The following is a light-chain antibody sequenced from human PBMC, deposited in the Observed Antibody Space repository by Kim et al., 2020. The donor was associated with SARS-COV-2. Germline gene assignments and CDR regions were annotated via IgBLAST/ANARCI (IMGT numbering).Light chain of an antibody. CDR3: QQRSDWPPNT. J-gene: IGKJ2*01. CDR2: DAS. V-gene: IGKV3-11*01. Sequence: EIVLTQSPATLSLSPGERATLSCRASQSFSSYLAWYQQKPGQAPRLLIYDASNRATGIPARFSGSGSGTDFTLTISSLEPEDFAVYYCQQRSDWPPNTFGQGTKLEI. CDR1: QSFSSY.